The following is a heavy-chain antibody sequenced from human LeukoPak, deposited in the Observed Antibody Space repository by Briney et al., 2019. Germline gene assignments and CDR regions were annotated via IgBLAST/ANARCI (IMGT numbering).Heavy chain of an antibody. J-gene: IGHJ6*02. CDR2: INPSGGST. V-gene: IGHV1-46*01. Sequence: ASVKVSYKASGYTFTSYYMHWGRQASGQGLEWMGVINPSGGSTSYAQKFQGRVTMTRDTSTSTVYMELSSLRSEDTAVYYCARGGYCSSTSCSHHYYYGMDVWGQGTTVTVSS. D-gene: IGHD2-2*01. CDR3: ARGGYCSSTSCSHHYYYGMDV. CDR1: GYTFTSYY.